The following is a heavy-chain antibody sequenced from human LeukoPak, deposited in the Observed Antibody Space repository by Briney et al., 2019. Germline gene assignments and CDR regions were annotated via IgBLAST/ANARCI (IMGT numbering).Heavy chain of an antibody. CDR2: ISSSSSFI. V-gene: IGHV3-21*01. CDR3: ARDYYGSETPH. Sequence: PGGSLRLSCAASGFTFSTYSMNWVRQAPGKGLEWVSSISSSSSFIYYADSVNGRFTISRDNAKNSLYLQMNSLRVEDTAVYYCARDYYGSETPHWGQGTLVTVSS. J-gene: IGHJ4*02. CDR1: GFTFSTYS. D-gene: IGHD3-10*01.